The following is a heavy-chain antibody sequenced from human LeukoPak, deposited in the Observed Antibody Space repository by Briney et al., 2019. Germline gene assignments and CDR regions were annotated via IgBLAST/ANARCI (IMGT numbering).Heavy chain of an antibody. CDR2: INHSGST. CDR3: VYGSGSYYPDFDY. D-gene: IGHD3-10*01. CDR1: GGSFSGYY. V-gene: IGHV4-34*01. J-gene: IGHJ4*02. Sequence: PSETLSLTCAVSGGSFSGYYWSWIRQPPGKGLEWIGEINHSGSTNYNPSLKSRGTISVGTSKNQFSLKLSSVTAADTAVYYCVYGSGSYYPDFDYWGQGTLVTVSS.